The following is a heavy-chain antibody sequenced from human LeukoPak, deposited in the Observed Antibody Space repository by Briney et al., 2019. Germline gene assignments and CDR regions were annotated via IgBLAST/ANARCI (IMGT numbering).Heavy chain of an antibody. CDR3: ANDVGKWESLHFFDY. D-gene: IGHD1-26*01. Sequence: GGSLRLSCLTSGLTLSTNAMSWVRQAPGKGLEWISGISGSGASTYYADSVKGRFTISRDDSRNTLYLQMNSLRGDDTAVYYCANDVGKWESLHFFDYWGQGTLVTVSS. V-gene: IGHV3-23*01. CDR2: ISGSGAST. CDR1: GLTLSTNA. J-gene: IGHJ4*02.